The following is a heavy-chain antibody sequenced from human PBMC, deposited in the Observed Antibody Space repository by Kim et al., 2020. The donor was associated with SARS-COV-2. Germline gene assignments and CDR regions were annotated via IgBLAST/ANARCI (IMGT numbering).Heavy chain of an antibody. V-gene: IGHV1-3*01. D-gene: IGHD3-10*01. CDR3: ARGPSGFGDRNYYYGMDV. Sequence: QGRVTITRDTSASTAYMELSSLRSEDTAVYYCARGPSGFGDRNYYYGMDVWGQGTTVTVSS. J-gene: IGHJ6*02.